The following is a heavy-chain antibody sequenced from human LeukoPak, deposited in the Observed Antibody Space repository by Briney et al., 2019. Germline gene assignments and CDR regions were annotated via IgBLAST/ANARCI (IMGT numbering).Heavy chain of an antibody. CDR2: IYYSGST. CDR1: GGSISSSSYY. J-gene: IGHJ4*02. V-gene: IGHV4-39*07. D-gene: IGHD5-18*01. Sequence: PSETLSLTCTVSGGSISSSSYYWGWIRQPPGKGLEWIGSIYYSGSTYYNPSLKSRVTISVDTSKNQFSLKLSSVTAADTAVYYCARDTDTAMVMDYWGQGTLVTVSS. CDR3: ARDTDTAMVMDY.